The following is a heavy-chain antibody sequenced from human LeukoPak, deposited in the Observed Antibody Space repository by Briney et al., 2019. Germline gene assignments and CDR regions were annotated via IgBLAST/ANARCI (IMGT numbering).Heavy chain of an antibody. CDR2: ISGSGGST. CDR1: GFTFSDYY. Sequence: PGGSLRLSCAASGFTFSDYYMSWIRQAPGKGLEWVSAISGSGGSTYYADSVKGRFTISRDNSKNTLYLKMNSLRAEDTAVYYCARIRGYYDILTGYYRGPFDYWGQGTLVTVSS. D-gene: IGHD3-9*01. J-gene: IGHJ4*02. CDR3: ARIRGYYDILTGYYRGPFDY. V-gene: IGHV3-23*01.